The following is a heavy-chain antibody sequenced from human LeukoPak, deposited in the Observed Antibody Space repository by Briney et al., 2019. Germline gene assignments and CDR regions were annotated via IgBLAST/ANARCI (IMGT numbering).Heavy chain of an antibody. CDR2: FYYSGST. CDR1: GGSISSYY. D-gene: IGHD1-1*01. J-gene: IGHJ4*02. Sequence: SETLSPTCTVSGGSISSYYWSWIRQPPGKGLEWIGYFYYSGSTNYSPSLKSRLTISGDTSKNQFSLEVNSVTAADTAVYYCARAATGTTLLSTYFDYWGQGTLVTVSS. V-gene: IGHV4-59*12. CDR3: ARAATGTTLLSTYFDY.